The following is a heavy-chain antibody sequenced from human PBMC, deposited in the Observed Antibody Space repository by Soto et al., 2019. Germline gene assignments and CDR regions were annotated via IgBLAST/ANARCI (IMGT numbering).Heavy chain of an antibody. J-gene: IGHJ5*02. CDR2: ISGSGLTI. CDR1: GFTFSDYE. D-gene: IGHD5-12*01. V-gene: IGHV3-48*03. Sequence: GGSLRLSYAASGFTFSDYEINWVRQAPGKGLEWVSYISGSGLTIYYADSVKGRFTISRDNAKNSLYLQMNSLGVEDTAVYYCARGPYRNTYNWFDSWGQGTLVTVSS. CDR3: ARGPYRNTYNWFDS.